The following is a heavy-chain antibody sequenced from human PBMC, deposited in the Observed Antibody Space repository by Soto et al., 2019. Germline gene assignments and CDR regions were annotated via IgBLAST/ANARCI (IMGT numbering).Heavy chain of an antibody. Sequence: PSETLSLTCTVSGGSISSYYWSRIRQPPGKGLEWIGYIYYSGSTNYNPSLKSRVTISVDTSKNQFSLKLSSVTAADTAVYYCARDLDWFDPWGQGTLVTVS. CDR1: GGSISSYY. CDR3: ARDLDWFDP. CDR2: IYYSGST. V-gene: IGHV4-59*01. J-gene: IGHJ5*02.